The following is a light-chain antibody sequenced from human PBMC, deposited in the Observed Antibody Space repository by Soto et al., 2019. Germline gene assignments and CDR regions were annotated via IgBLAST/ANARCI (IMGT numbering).Light chain of an antibody. J-gene: IGKJ2*01. Sequence: EIVLTQSPATLSLSPGQRATLSCRASQSVTFYLAWYQQKPGQAPRLLIYDTSNRATGIPARFSGSGSGTEFTLTISSLEPGDFAVYYCQQRGTWPPTFGPGTKLEIK. CDR2: DTS. CDR3: QQRGTWPPT. CDR1: QSVTFY. V-gene: IGKV3-11*01.